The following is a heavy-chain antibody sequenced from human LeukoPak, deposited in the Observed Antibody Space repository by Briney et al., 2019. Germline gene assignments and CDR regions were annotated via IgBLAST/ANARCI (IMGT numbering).Heavy chain of an antibody. V-gene: IGHV3-30*18. CDR3: AKAPIAAAGIYYFDY. J-gene: IGHJ4*02. Sequence: GKSLRLSCAASGFTFSSYGIHWVRQAPGKGLEWVAVISYDGSNKYYADSVKGGFTISRDNSKNTLYLQMNSLRAEDTAVYYCAKAPIAAAGIYYFDYWGQGTLVTVSS. CDR1: GFTFSSYG. D-gene: IGHD6-13*01. CDR2: ISYDGSNK.